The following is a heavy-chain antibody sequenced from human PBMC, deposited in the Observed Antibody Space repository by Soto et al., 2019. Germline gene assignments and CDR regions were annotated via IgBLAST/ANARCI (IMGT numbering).Heavy chain of an antibody. CDR1: GYTLTGYG. Sequence: ASVKVSCKASGYTLTGYGISWVRQAPGQGLEWMGWISTYNGNTNYAQKLQGRVTMTTDTSTSTAYMDLRSLRSDDTAVYYCARDGQGIPDYWGQGTLVTVSS. V-gene: IGHV1-18*01. D-gene: IGHD6-13*01. J-gene: IGHJ4*02. CDR2: ISTYNGNT. CDR3: ARDGQGIPDY.